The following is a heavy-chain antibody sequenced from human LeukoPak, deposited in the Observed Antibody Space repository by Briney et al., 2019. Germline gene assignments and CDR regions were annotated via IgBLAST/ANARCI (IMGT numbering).Heavy chain of an antibody. CDR2: IYYSRST. V-gene: IGHV4-59*01. CDR1: GGSISSYY. D-gene: IGHD6-6*01. J-gene: IGHJ3*02. CDR3: ARASISSSHAFDI. Sequence: SETLSLTCTVSGGSISSYYWSWIRQPPGKGLEWIGYIYYSRSTNYNPSLKSRVTISVDTSKNQFSLKLSSVTAADTAVYYCARASISSSHAFDIWGQGTMVTVSS.